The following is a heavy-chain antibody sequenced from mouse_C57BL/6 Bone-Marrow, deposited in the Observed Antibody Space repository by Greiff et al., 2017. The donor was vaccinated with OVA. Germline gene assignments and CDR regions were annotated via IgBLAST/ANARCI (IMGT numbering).Heavy chain of an antibody. V-gene: IGHV1-18*01. J-gene: IGHJ4*01. D-gene: IGHD2-3*01. Sequence: EVQLVESGPELVKPGASVKIPCKASGYTFTDYNMDWVKQSHGKSLEWIGDINPNNGGTIYNQKFKGKATLTVDKSSSTAYMELRSLTSEDTAVYYCARYGYYPYAMDYWGQGTSVTVSS. CDR2: INPNNGGT. CDR3: ARYGYYPYAMDY. CDR1: GYTFTDYN.